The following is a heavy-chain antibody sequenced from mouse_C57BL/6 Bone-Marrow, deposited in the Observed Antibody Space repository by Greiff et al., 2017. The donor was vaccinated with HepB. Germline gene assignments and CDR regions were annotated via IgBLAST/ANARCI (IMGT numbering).Heavy chain of an antibody. V-gene: IGHV1-15*01. Sequence: QVHVKQSGAELVRPGASVTLSCKASGYTFTDYEMHWVKQTPVHGLEWIGAIDPETGGTAYNQKFKGKAILTADKSSSTAYMELRSLTSEDSAVYYCTRYLYWGQGTTLTVSS. D-gene: IGHD5-1*01. J-gene: IGHJ2*01. CDR2: IDPETGGT. CDR3: TRYLY. CDR1: GYTFTDYE.